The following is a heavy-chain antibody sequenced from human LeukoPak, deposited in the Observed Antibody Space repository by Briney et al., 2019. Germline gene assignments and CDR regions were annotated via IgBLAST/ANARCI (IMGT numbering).Heavy chain of an antibody. Sequence: PGGSLRLSCAASGFTFSSYWMSWVRQAPGKGLEWVANIKQDGSEKYYVDSVKGRFTISRDNAKNSLYLQMNSLRAEDTAVYYCARERESSGWYSLDYWGQGTLVTVSS. J-gene: IGHJ4*02. CDR2: IKQDGSEK. D-gene: IGHD6-19*01. V-gene: IGHV3-7*01. CDR1: GFTFSSYW. CDR3: ARERESSGWYSLDY.